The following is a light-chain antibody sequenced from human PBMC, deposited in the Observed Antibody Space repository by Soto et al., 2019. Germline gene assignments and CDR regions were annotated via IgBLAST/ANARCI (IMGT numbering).Light chain of an antibody. CDR1: SSDVGGYNY. J-gene: IGLJ1*01. V-gene: IGLV2-14*01. CDR2: DVS. CDR3: SSYTSSSTYV. Sequence: QSALTQPASVSGSPGQSITISCTGTSSDVGGYNYVSWYQQHPGKAPKLMIYDVSNRPSGVSNRFSGSKSGNTASLTISGLPAEDEADYNCSSYTSSSTYVFGPGTKVTVL.